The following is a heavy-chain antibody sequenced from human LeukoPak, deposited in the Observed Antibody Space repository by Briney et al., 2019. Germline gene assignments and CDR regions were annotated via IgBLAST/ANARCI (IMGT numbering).Heavy chain of an antibody. J-gene: IGHJ4*02. CDR1: GFSFSDLA. CDR3: VRDLWGFDY. CDR2: IGKDGDST. D-gene: IGHD3-10*01. Sequence: GGSLRLSCSASGFSFSDLAMHWVRQAPGKRLEYVSFIGKDGDSTYYADSVKGRFTISRDNSRNTLYLLMSSLTAEDTALYYCVRDLWGFDYWGQGTPVTVSS. V-gene: IGHV3-64D*08.